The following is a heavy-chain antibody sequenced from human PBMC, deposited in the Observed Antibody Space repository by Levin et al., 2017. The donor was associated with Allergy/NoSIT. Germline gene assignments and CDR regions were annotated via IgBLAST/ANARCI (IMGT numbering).Heavy chain of an antibody. CDR2: INAGNGNT. D-gene: IGHD3-10*01. CDR1: GYTFTSYA. J-gene: IGHJ5*02. CDR3: ARYISVGVQGGRWFDP. V-gene: IGHV1-3*01. Sequence: GASVKVSCKASGYTFTSYAMHWVRQAPGQRLEWMGWINAGNGNTKYSQKFQGRVTITRDTSASTAYMELSSLRSEDTAVYYCARYISVGVQGGRWFDPWGQGTLVTVSS.